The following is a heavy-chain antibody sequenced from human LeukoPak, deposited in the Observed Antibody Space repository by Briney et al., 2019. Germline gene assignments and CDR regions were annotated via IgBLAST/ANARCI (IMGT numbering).Heavy chain of an antibody. J-gene: IGHJ6*02. D-gene: IGHD3-9*01. Sequence: ASVKVSCKASGGTFSSYAISWVRQTPGQGLEWMGRIIPILGIANYAQKFQGRVTITADKSTSTAYMELSSLRSEDTAVYYCASRGPHTAAYYDILTGYYINSYYYGMDVWGQGTTVTVSS. CDR2: IIPILGIA. CDR1: GGTFSSYA. CDR3: ASRGPHTAAYYDILTGYYINSYYYGMDV. V-gene: IGHV1-69*04.